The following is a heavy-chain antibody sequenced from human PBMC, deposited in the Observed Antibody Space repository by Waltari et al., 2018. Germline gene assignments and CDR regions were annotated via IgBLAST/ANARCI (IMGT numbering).Heavy chain of an antibody. CDR1: GFTIDDYA. CDR2: ISWNSVHK. V-gene: IGHV3-9*01. J-gene: IGHJ6*02. CDR3: AKDNAPYGMDV. D-gene: IGHD2-2*01. Sequence: EVQLVESGGGFVQPGRSLRLSCTASGFTIDDYAMHWVRQPPGKGLEWVSAISWNSVHKGYADSVKDRFKISRDNAKNSLYLEMNSLRVEDTALYYCAKDNAPYGMDVWGLGTTVTVSS.